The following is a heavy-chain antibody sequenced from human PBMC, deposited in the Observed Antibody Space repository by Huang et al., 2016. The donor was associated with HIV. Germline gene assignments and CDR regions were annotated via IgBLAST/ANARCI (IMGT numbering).Heavy chain of an antibody. CDR1: GGSFSDQI. V-gene: IGHV1-69*01. CDR3: AMSLRYQYDARSYWGRYFDY. D-gene: IGHD3-16*01. J-gene: IGHJ4*02. Sequence: QVQLEQSGPAVRKPGSSVKVSCQASGGSFSDQIISWVRPAPGQRFEWMGGIIPLFGAPAYAQEFKGRVTMTADESTATIYMELNSLTSEDTAVYDCAMSLRYQYDARSYWGRYFDYWGQGTLVTVSS. CDR2: IIPLFGAP.